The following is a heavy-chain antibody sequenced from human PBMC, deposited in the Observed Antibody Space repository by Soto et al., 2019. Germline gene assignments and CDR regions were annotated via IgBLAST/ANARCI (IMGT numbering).Heavy chain of an antibody. Sequence: SQTLSLTCAISGDSVSSNNSAWNWIRQSPSRGLEWLGRTYYRSKWYSDYSLSVKSRITINPDTSKDQFSLQLNSVTPEDTALYYCARAKEYTRSSGMDVWGQGTKVTV. J-gene: IGHJ6*02. CDR1: GDSVSSNNSA. V-gene: IGHV6-1*01. D-gene: IGHD6-6*01. CDR3: ARAKEYTRSSGMDV. CDR2: TYYRSKWYS.